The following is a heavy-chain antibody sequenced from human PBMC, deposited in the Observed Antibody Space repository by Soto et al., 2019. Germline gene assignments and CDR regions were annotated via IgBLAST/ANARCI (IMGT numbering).Heavy chain of an antibody. Sequence: QVQLVESGGGVVQPGRSLRLSCAASGFTFSSYGMHWVRQAPGKGLEWVALIWYDGSNKYYADSVKGRFSISRDNSKNTLYLQMNSLKVEDTGVNDWARDSLKYSSGWYGIDYWGQGTLVTVSS. V-gene: IGHV3-33*01. CDR3: ARDSLKYSSGWYGIDY. D-gene: IGHD6-19*01. J-gene: IGHJ4*02. CDR2: IWYDGSNK. CDR1: GFTFSSYG.